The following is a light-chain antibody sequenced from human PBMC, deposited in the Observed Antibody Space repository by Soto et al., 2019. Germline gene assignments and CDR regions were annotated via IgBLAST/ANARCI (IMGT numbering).Light chain of an antibody. Sequence: ESVFTQSPGTLSLSPGERVTLSCRASQRVSRSYLAWYQQKPGQAPRLLIYGASTRATGIPDRFSGSGSGTEFILTISRLEPEEFAVYYCKQYSTSLPWTFGQGTTVAIK. CDR1: QRVSRSY. CDR3: KQYSTSLPWT. J-gene: IGKJ1*01. V-gene: IGKV3-20*01. CDR2: GAS.